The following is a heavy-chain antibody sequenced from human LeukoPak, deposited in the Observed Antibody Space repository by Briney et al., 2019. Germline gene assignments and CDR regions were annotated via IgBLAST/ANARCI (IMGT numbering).Heavy chain of an antibody. D-gene: IGHD1-26*01. CDR1: GYTFTSYG. Sequence: ASVKVSCKASGYTFTSYGFSWVRQAPGQGLEWMGWISAYNGNTNYAQKLQGRVTMTTDTSTSTAYMELRSLRSDDTALYYCASFSGNYPNWFDPWGQGTLVTVSS. J-gene: IGHJ5*02. V-gene: IGHV1-18*01. CDR2: ISAYNGNT. CDR3: ASFSGNYPNWFDP.